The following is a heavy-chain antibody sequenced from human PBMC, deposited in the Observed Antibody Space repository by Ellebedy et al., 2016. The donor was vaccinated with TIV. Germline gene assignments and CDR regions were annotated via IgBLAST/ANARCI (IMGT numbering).Heavy chain of an antibody. CDR1: GFTFGRYG. CDR2: IWFDGSKE. D-gene: IGHD2-2*01. Sequence: PGGSLRLSCAASGFTFGRYGMHWVRQAPGKGLEWVAVIWFDGSKEFYADSVKGRFTISRDDSKNEVFLQMSSLRAEDTAVYYCARPSYQLHQDYFDSWGQGTLVTVSS. CDR3: ARPSYQLHQDYFDS. V-gene: IGHV3-33*01. J-gene: IGHJ4*02.